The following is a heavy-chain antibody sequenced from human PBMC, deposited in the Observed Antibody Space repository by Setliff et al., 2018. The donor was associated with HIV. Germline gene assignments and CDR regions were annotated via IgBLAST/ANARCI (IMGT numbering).Heavy chain of an antibody. V-gene: IGHV4-61*09. CDR1: GGSISSGNYY. J-gene: IGHJ4*02. D-gene: IGHD5-12*01. Sequence: PSETLSLTCSVSGGSISSGNYYWGWTRQPAGKGLEWIGHIYTAGAIKYNPSLKSRITISVDKSKNQFSLKLNSVTAADTAMYYCERGGQSSGYGIELWGQGTLVTVS. CDR2: IYTAGAI. CDR3: ERGGQSSGYGIEL.